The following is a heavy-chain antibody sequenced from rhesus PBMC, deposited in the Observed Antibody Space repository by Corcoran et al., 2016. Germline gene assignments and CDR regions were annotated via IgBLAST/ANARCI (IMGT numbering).Heavy chain of an antibody. D-gene: IGHD1-44*01. J-gene: IGHJ6*01. CDR2: INANRGST. V-gene: IGHV4-80*01. Sequence: QVQLQESGPGLVKSSETLSLPCTVSGVSIGNSWWSWIRRSPGKGLEWIGEINANRGSTKYNPSLKSRVTFSRDASKNQFSLRLSSMTPADTAVYYCAKNAVGTTNNYGLNSWGQGVVVTVSS. CDR3: AKNAVGTTNNYGLNS. CDR1: GVSIGNSW.